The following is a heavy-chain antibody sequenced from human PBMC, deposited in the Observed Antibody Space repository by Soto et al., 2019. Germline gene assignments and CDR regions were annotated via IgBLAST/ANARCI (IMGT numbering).Heavy chain of an antibody. Sequence: GGSLRLSCAASGFTFSSYGMHWVRQAPGKGLEWVAVIWYDGSNKYYADSVKGRFTISRDNSKNTLYLQMNSLRAEDTAVYYCARAKIRRMYYDILTGYSIDAFDIWGQGTMVTVSS. J-gene: IGHJ3*02. CDR1: GFTFSSYG. D-gene: IGHD3-9*01. V-gene: IGHV3-33*01. CDR2: IWYDGSNK. CDR3: ARAKIRRMYYDILTGYSIDAFDI.